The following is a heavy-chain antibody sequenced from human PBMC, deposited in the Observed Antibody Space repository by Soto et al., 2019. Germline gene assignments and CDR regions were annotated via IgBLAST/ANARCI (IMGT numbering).Heavy chain of an antibody. CDR2: ISAYNGKT. CDR3: ARERFYYDSSNFRYYDD. J-gene: IGHJ4*02. V-gene: IGHV1-18*01. Sequence: ASVKVSCKASGYTFTSYGISWVRQAPGQGLEWMGWISAYNGKTNYAQKLQGRVTMTTDTSTSTAYMELRSLRSDDTAVYYCARERFYYDSSNFRYYDDWGQGTPVTVSS. CDR1: GYTFTSYG. D-gene: IGHD3-22*01.